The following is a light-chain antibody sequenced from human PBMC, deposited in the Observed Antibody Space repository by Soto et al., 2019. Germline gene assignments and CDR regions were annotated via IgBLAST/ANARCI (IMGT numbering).Light chain of an antibody. Sequence: EIVMTQSPDTLSVSPGDGATLSCRASQSVTSNLAWYQQKPGQAPRLLIYGASTRAPGIPARFSGSGSGTDFTLSIIRLEPEDFAVYYCQQYDISPWTFGQGTKVDIK. J-gene: IGKJ1*01. CDR2: GAS. V-gene: IGKV3-15*01. CDR1: QSVTSN. CDR3: QQYDISPWT.